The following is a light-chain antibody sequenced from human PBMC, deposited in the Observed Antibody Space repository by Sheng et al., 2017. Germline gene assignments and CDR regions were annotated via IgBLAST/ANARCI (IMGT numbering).Light chain of an antibody. CDR2: GAF. CDR3: QQYNNWPPYT. CDR1: QSVSTN. V-gene: IGKV3-15*01. J-gene: IGKJ2*01. Sequence: EIVMTQSPATLSVSPGERATLSCRASQSVSTNLAWYQQKPGQPPRLLIYGAFSRAAGIPARFSGSGSGTEFTLTISSLQSEDFALYYCQQYNNWPPYTFGQGTKLEI.